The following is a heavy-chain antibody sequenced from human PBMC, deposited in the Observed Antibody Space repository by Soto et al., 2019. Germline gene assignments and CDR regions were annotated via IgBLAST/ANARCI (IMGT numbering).Heavy chain of an antibody. Sequence: SETLSLTCSVSGGSINSYWWSWIRQPAGKGLEWIGRVYSSGTTDYNPSLNSRATMSVETSKNQFSLKLSSVTAADKAVYYCARDIGSYAYGEGYWGQGIQVTVSS. V-gene: IGHV4-4*07. J-gene: IGHJ4*02. D-gene: IGHD3-10*01. CDR1: GGSINSYW. CDR2: VYSSGTT. CDR3: ARDIGSYAYGEGY.